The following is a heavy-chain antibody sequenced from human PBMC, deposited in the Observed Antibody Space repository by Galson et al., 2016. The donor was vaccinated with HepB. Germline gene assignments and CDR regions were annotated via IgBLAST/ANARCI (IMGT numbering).Heavy chain of an antibody. CDR2: VYYSGTT. D-gene: IGHD3-16*01. J-gene: IGHJ1*01. Sequence: ETLSLTCTVFGGSISNYYWSWIRQPPGKGLEWIGYVYYSGTTTYNSSLKTRVTISIDPSRNQFSLRLTSVSGAVTAVYYCARSLRYYDSPFQLWGQGTLVTVSS. V-gene: IGHV4-59*01. CDR3: ARSLRYYDSPFQL. CDR1: GGSISNYY.